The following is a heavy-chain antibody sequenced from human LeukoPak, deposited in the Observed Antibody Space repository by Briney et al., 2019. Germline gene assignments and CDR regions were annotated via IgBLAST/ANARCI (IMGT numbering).Heavy chain of an antibody. CDR1: GGSLSGYY. CDR2: INHSGST. CDR3: ARAGRRRYSSSWYLLDY. J-gene: IGHJ4*02. Sequence: KPSETLSLTCAVYGGSLSGYYWSWIRQPPGKGLEWIGEINHSGSTNYNPSLKSRVTISVDTSKNQFSLKLSSVTAADTAVYYCARAGRRRYSSSWYLLDYWGQGTLVTVSS. D-gene: IGHD6-13*01. V-gene: IGHV4-34*01.